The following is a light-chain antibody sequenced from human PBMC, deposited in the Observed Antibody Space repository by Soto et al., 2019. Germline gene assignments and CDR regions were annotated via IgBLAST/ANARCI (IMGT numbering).Light chain of an antibody. CDR2: EVS. Sequence: QSALTQPPSASGSPGQSVTISCTGTSSDVGGYNYVSWYQQHPGKAPKLMIYEVSKRPSGVPDRFSGSKSGNTASLTISGLQAEDEADYYCSSFTASTNIVFGTGTKVTVL. J-gene: IGLJ1*01. CDR1: SSDVGGYNY. CDR3: SSFTASTNIV. V-gene: IGLV2-8*01.